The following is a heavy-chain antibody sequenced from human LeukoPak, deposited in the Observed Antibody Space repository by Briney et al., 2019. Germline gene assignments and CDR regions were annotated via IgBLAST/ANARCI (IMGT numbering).Heavy chain of an antibody. CDR1: GGSISSGDYY. D-gene: IGHD3-10*01. J-gene: IGHJ4*02. CDR2: IYYSGST. Sequence: SETLSLTCTVSGGSISSGDYYWSWIRQPPGKGLEWIGYIYYSGSTYYNPPLKSRVTISVDTSKNQFSLKLSSVTAADTAVYYCARGYCGSETASRDFDYWGQGTLVTVSS. V-gene: IGHV4-30-4*08. CDR3: ARGYCGSETASRDFDY.